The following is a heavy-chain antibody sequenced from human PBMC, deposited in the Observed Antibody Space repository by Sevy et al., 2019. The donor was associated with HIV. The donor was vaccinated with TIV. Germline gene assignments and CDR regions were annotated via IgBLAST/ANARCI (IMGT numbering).Heavy chain of an antibody. CDR1: GASISSAVYS. Sequence: SETLSLTCAVSGASISSAVYSWNWIRQPPGKGLEWIGYFYHTGNTYYNPSLKSRVTISVDRSNNQFSLKMRSLTAADTAVYYCARDGGTMTTPGCLDFWGQGIMVTVSS. CDR2: FYHTGNT. V-gene: IGHV4-30-2*01. CDR3: ARDGGTMTTPGCLDF. J-gene: IGHJ3*01. D-gene: IGHD4-17*01.